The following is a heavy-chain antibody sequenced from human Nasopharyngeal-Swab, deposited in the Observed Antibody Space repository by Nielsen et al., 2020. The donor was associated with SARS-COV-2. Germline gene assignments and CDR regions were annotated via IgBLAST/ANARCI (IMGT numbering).Heavy chain of an antibody. J-gene: IGHJ4*02. CDR1: RFTFSDYY. V-gene: IGHV3-11*03. Sequence: GGSLRLSCAASRFTFSDYYMSWVRQAPGKGLEWVSYIRSGSGSFTNSADSVKGRFTISRDNAKTSLYLQMNNLRVDDTAVYFCAGMGGGTNFDVWGQGTLVTVSS. CDR2: IRSGSGSFT. D-gene: IGHD2-15*01. CDR3: AGMGGGTNFDV.